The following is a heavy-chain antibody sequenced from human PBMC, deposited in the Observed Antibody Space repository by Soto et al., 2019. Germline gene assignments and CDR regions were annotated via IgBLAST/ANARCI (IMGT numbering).Heavy chain of an antibody. J-gene: IGHJ4*02. CDR3: AKETLGYCSSGSCRIDY. V-gene: IGHV3-23*01. D-gene: IGHD2-15*01. CDR2: ISGSGDST. CDR1: GFTFSSYA. Sequence: EVQLLESGGGLVQPGGSLRLFCAASGFTFSSYAMSWVRQAPGKGLEWVSTISGSGDSTYYADSVRGRFTISRDNSKNTLYLQMNSLRAEDTAVYYCAKETLGYCSSGSCRIDYWGQGTLVTVSS.